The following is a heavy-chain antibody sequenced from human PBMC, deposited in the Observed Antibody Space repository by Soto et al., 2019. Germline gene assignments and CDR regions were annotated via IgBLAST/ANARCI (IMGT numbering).Heavy chain of an antibody. CDR3: ARDCSSTSCMVGVYYGMDV. CDR2: IIPIFGTA. CDR1: GGTFSSYA. V-gene: IGHV1-69*01. D-gene: IGHD2-2*01. J-gene: IGHJ6*02. Sequence: QVQLVQSGAEVKKPGSSVKVSCKASGGTFSSYAISWVRQAPGQGLEWMGGIIPIFGTANYAQKFQGRVTSTADESTSTAYMELSSLRSEDTAVYYCARDCSSTSCMVGVYYGMDVGGQGTTVTVSS.